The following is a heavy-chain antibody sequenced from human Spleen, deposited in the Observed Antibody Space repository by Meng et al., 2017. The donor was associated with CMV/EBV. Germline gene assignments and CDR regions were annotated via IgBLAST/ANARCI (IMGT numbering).Heavy chain of an antibody. CDR2: IKTSTGVR. Sequence: KASGYTFTGYYIHWERQATGQGWKYMGWIKTSTGVRKYEPKFQGRGTMTRDTSNSTAYMELSGLKSDDTALYYGARGLDDFWRETYWGQGTLVTVSS. CDR1: GYTFTGYY. V-gene: IGHV1-2*02. CDR3: ARGLDDFWRETY. J-gene: IGHJ4*02. D-gene: IGHD3-3*01.